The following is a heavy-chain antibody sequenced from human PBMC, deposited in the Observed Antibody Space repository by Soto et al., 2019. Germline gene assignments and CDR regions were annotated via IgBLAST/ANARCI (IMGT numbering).Heavy chain of an antibody. CDR1: GGSFSGYY. CDR2: INHSGST. CDR3: ARTPPATDTAMVTYYFDY. V-gene: IGHV4-34*01. D-gene: IGHD5-18*01. J-gene: IGHJ4*02. Sequence: SETLSLTCAVYGGSFSGYYWSWIRQPPGKGLEWIGEINHSGSTNYNPSLKSRVTISVDTSKNQFSLKLSSVTAADTAVYYCARTPPATDTAMVTYYFDYWGQGTLVTV.